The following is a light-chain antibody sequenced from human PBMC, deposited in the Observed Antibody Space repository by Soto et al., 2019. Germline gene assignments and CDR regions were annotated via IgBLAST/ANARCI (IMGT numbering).Light chain of an antibody. J-gene: IGKJ1*01. CDR1: QSVSSD. CDR3: QQFYRGWT. CDR2: GAS. Sequence: EIVMTQSPATLSVSPGKRATLSCRASQSVSSDLAWYQQKPGQAPSLLIYGASTRATGIPARFSGSGSGTEFPLTISILHSEDFAVYCWQQFYRGWTFGQGTKVEIE. V-gene: IGKV3-15*01.